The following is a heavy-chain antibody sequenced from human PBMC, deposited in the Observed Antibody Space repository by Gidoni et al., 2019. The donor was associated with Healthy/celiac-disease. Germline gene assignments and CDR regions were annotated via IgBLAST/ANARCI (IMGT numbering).Heavy chain of an antibody. V-gene: IGHV3-33*01. J-gene: IGHJ4*02. CDR1: GFPFSSYG. CDR3: AGLFNYFDY. Sequence: QVQLVESGGGVVQPGSSLRLSCAASGFPFSSYGMHWVRQAPGKGLEWVAVIWYDGSNKYYADSVKGRFTISRDNSKNTLYLQMNSLRAEDTAVYYCAGLFNYFDYWGQGTLVTVSS. CDR2: IWYDGSNK.